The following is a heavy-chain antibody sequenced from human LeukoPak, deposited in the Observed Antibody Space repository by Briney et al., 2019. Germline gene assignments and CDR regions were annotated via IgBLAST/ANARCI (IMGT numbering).Heavy chain of an antibody. Sequence: ASETLSPTCAVSSYSISSGYYWGWIRQPPGKGLEWIGSIYHSGSTYYNPSLKSRVTILVDTSKNQFSLKLSSVTAADTAVYYCARRGGSRYFDYWGQGTLVTVSS. CDR1: SYSISSGYY. D-gene: IGHD3-16*01. V-gene: IGHV4-38-2*01. CDR3: ARRGGSRYFDY. CDR2: IYHSGST. J-gene: IGHJ4*02.